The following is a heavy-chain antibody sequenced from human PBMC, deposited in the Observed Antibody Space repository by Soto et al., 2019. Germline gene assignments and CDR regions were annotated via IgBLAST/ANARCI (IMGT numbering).Heavy chain of an antibody. Sequence: QVQLVESGGGVVQPGRSLRLACAASGFTFSSYGMHCFRQAPGKELELVAVISYDGSKKYYADSVKGRFTISRDNSKNKLYLQMNSLRAEDTAVYYCAKDRGSNYDFDYWGQGTLVTVSS. CDR2: ISYDGSKK. J-gene: IGHJ4*02. CDR1: GFTFSSYG. CDR3: AKDRGSNYDFDY. V-gene: IGHV3-30*18. D-gene: IGHD4-4*01.